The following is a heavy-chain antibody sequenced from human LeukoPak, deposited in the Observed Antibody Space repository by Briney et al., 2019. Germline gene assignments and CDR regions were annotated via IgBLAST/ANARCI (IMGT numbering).Heavy chain of an antibody. J-gene: IGHJ4*02. CDR2: IWYDGSNK. V-gene: IGHV3-33*01. CDR3: ARGRAGAARSTNFDY. Sequence: GGSPRLSCAASGFTFSSYGMHWVRQAPGKGLEWVAVIWYDGSNKYYADSVKGRFTISRDNSKNTLYLQMNSLRAEDTAVYYCARGRAGAARSTNFDYWGQGTLVTVSS. CDR1: GFTFSSYG. D-gene: IGHD2/OR15-2a*01.